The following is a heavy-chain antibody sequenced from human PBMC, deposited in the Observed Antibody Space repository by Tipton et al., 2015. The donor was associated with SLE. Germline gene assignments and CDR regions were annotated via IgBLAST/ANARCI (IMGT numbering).Heavy chain of an antibody. J-gene: IGHJ6*03. Sequence: TLSLTCAVYGGSFSGYYWSWIRQPPGKGLEWIGEINHSGSTNYNPSLKSRVTISVDTSKNQFSLKLSSVTAADTAVYYCARGIWIVVVPAAQDYYYMDVWGKGTTVTVSS. CDR3: ARGIWIVVVPAAQDYYYMDV. D-gene: IGHD2-2*01. V-gene: IGHV4-34*01. CDR2: INHSGST. CDR1: GGSFSGYY.